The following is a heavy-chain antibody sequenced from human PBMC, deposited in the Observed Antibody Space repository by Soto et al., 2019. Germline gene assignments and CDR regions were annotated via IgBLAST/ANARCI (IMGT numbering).Heavy chain of an antibody. CDR3: AIYSDYGEFDY. CDR2: IHYSGTT. Sequence: SETLSLTCGVFGGSISSSNYYWAWIRQPPGKGLEWIGSIHYSGTTYYKPSLKSRLTISVNTSKNQFSLKLSSVTAADTAVYYCAIYSDYGEFDYWGQGTLVTVSS. CDR1: GGSISSSNYY. V-gene: IGHV4-39*01. J-gene: IGHJ4*02. D-gene: IGHD5-12*01.